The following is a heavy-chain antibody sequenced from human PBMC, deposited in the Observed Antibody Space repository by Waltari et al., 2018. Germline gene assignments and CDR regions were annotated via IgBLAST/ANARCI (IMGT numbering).Heavy chain of an antibody. CDR1: GGTFSSYA. V-gene: IGHV1-69*14. Sequence: QVQLVQSGAEVKKPGSSVKVSCKASGGTFSSYAISWVRQAPGQGLEWMGGIIPIFGTANYAQKFQGRVTITADKSTSTAYMELSSLRSEDTAVYYCARDRLIGTMVRGVTRFDYWGQGTLVTVSS. D-gene: IGHD3-10*01. J-gene: IGHJ4*02. CDR2: IIPIFGTA. CDR3: ARDRLIGTMVRGVTRFDY.